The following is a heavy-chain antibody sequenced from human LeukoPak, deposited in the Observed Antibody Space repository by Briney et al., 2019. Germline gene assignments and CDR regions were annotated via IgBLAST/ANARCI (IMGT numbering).Heavy chain of an antibody. CDR1: GFTFSSYG. D-gene: IGHD6-13*01. Sequence: GRSLRLSCAASGFTFSSYGMHWVRQAPGKGLEWVAVIWYDGSNKYYADSVKGRFTISRDNSKNTLYLQMNSLRAEDTAVYYCARDLSRVSSCSEYWGQGTLVTVSS. CDR2: IWYDGSNK. V-gene: IGHV3-33*08. J-gene: IGHJ4*02. CDR3: ARDLSRVSSCSEY.